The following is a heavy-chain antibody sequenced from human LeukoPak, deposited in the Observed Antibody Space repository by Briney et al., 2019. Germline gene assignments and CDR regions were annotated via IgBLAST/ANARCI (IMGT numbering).Heavy chain of an antibody. CDR2: ISYDGSNK. CDR1: GFTFSSYA. J-gene: IGHJ3*02. Sequence: PGGSLRLSCAASGFTFSSYAMHWVRQAPGKGLEWVAVISYDGSNKYYADSVKGRFTISRDNSKNTLYLQMNSLRAEDTAVYYCAREAMIRAFDIWGQGTMVTVSS. V-gene: IGHV3-30-3*01. D-gene: IGHD3-22*01. CDR3: AREAMIRAFDI.